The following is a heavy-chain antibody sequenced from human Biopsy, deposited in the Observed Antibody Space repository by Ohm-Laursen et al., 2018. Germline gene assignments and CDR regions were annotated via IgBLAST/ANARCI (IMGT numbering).Heavy chain of an antibody. V-gene: IGHV1-69*11. D-gene: IGHD1-26*01. Sequence: ASVKVSCKAPTGTFNSYGIIWVRQAPGQGLEWMGRIIPILRTTAYAQTFLGRVTITADSPTSAVDMELTSLTSDDTAVYYCARDALGGGSYRFFYWGQGSLVTVSS. J-gene: IGHJ4*02. CDR2: IIPILRTT. CDR3: ARDALGGGSYRFFY. CDR1: TGTFNSYG.